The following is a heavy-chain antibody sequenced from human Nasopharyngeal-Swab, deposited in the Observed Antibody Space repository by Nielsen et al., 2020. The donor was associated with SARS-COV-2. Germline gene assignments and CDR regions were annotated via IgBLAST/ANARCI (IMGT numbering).Heavy chain of an antibody. Sequence: LSLTCAASGFTFSSYEIHWVRQGTGKSLEWVSAIGIAGDTFYGDSVKGRFTLTRENGKDSLYLQMNSLRAEDTAVYYCVREWGSGMSHFDLWGRGTLVTVSS. D-gene: IGHD7-27*01. J-gene: IGHJ2*01. CDR2: IGIAGDT. CDR3: VREWGSGMSHFDL. CDR1: GFTFSSYE. V-gene: IGHV3-13*01.